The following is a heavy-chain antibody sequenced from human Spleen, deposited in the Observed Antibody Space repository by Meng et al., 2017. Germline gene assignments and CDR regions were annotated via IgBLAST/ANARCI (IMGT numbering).Heavy chain of an antibody. CDR3: ARGNYLYDSTGSYFFDY. CDR2: IYYSGST. V-gene: IGHV4-39*07. CDR1: GGSISRSFYY. Sequence: SETLSLTCTVSGGSISRSFYYWGWIRQPPGKGLDWIGIIYYSGSTYYNPSLKSRVTISVDTSKNQFSLNLRSVTAADTAVYYCARGNYLYDSTGSYFFDYWGQGTLVTVSS. J-gene: IGHJ4*02. D-gene: IGHD3-22*01.